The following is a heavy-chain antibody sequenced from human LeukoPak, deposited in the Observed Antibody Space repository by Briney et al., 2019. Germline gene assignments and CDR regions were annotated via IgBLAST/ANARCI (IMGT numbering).Heavy chain of an antibody. J-gene: IGHJ5*02. CDR1: GFTFSSYG. CDR2: IWYDGSNK. V-gene: IGHV3-33*01. Sequence: GRSLRLSCAASGFTFSSYGMHWVRQAPGKGLEWAAVIWYDGSNKYYADSVKGRFTISRDNSKNTLYLQMNSLRAEDTAVYYFARDFLGGWYRGGNWFDRWGQGTLVTVSS. CDR3: ARDFLGGWYRGGNWFDR. D-gene: IGHD6-19*01.